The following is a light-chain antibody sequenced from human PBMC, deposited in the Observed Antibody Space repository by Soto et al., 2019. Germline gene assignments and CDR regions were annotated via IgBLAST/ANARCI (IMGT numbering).Light chain of an antibody. CDR1: QDIGND. CDR3: LQDYTYPWT. Sequence: IQMTQSPSSLSASVRDRFTITCLASQDIGNDLGWYQQKPGKANNLLIYAASSLRSGVPSRFSGSGSGTHFTLTINSLQAEDSATYFCLQDYTYPWTVGQGTKVDIK. J-gene: IGKJ1*01. CDR2: AAS. V-gene: IGKV1-6*02.